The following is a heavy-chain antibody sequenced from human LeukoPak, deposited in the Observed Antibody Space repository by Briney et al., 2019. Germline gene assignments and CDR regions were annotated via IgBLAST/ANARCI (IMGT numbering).Heavy chain of an antibody. V-gene: IGHV3-23*01. CDR2: ISGSGGST. CDR1: GFTFSSYA. Sequence: PGGSLRVSCAASGFTFSSYAMSWVRQAPGKGLEWVSAISGSGGSTYYADSVKGRFTISRDNSKNTLYLQMNSLRAEDTAVYYCARITIFGVVIIRIGWFDPWGQGTLVTVSS. CDR3: ARITIFGVVIIRIGWFDP. J-gene: IGHJ5*02. D-gene: IGHD3-3*01.